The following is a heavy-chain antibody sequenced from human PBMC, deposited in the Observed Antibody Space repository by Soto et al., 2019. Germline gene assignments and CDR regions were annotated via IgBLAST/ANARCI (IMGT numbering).Heavy chain of an antibody. CDR2: ISYDGSNK. V-gene: IGHV3-30*18. Sequence: QVQLVESGGGVVQPGRSLRLSCAASGFTFSSYGMHWVRQAPGKGLEWVAVISYDGSNKYYADSVKGRFTISRDNSKNTLYLQMNSLRAEDTAVYYCAKDIVRGLQNFQHWGQGTLVTVSS. CDR3: AKDIVRGLQNFQH. J-gene: IGHJ1*01. D-gene: IGHD3-10*01. CDR1: GFTFSSYG.